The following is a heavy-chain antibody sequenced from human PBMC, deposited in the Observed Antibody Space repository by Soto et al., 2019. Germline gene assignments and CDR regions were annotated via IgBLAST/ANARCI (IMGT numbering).Heavy chain of an antibody. Sequence: EVQLVESGGGLVQPGRSLRLSCAASGFTFDDYAMHWVRQAPGKGLEWVSGISWNSGSIGYADSVKGRFTISRDNAKNALYLQMNSLGAEDTALYYCAKDSPGYFDLWGRGTLVTVSS. CDR1: GFTFDDYA. CDR3: AKDSPGYFDL. J-gene: IGHJ2*01. V-gene: IGHV3-9*01. CDR2: ISWNSGSI.